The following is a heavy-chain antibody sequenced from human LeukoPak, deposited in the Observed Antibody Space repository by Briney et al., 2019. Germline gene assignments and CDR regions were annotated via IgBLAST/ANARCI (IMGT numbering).Heavy chain of an antibody. Sequence: PSETLSLTCTVSRGSVSSSTYYWSWVRQPPGKGLEWIASIYYTGSTYYNPSLKSRVTISLDMSKNEFFLTMTSVTAVDTAVYFCTAEKNGSPHYWGQGTQVTVSS. CDR3: TAEKNGSPHY. V-gene: IGHV4-39*07. D-gene: IGHD2-8*01. CDR1: RGSVSSSTYY. J-gene: IGHJ4*02. CDR2: IYYTGST.